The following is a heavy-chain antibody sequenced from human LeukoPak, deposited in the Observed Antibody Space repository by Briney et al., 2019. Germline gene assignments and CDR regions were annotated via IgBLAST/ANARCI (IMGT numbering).Heavy chain of an antibody. CDR3: AKDRFGLGGPNWFGP. CDR1: GFTFSRYA. V-gene: IGHV3-23*01. Sequence: GGSLRLSCAGSGFTFSRYAMSWVRHVPGKGLEWVSAITGSGSEIFSTDSVKGRFTISRDNAKNTLYLQMNNLRAEDTALYYCAKDRFGLGGPNWFGPWGQGTLVTVSS. J-gene: IGHJ5*02. D-gene: IGHD3-16*01. CDR2: ITGSGSEI.